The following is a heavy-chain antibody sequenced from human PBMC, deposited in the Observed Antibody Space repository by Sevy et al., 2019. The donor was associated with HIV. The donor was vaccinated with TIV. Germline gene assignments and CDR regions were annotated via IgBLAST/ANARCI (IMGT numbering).Heavy chain of an antibody. CDR2: VNPNSGKT. D-gene: IGHD3-22*01. CDR1: GYTFTSYD. CDR3: ARGLHYDTGGYYGVDDYMDG. Sequence: ASVKVSCKASGYTFTSYDINWVRQATGQGLEWVGWVNPNSGKTDYGQKFHDRVTLTRDTSTSTAYMELRSLRPEDTAVYYCARGLHYDTGGYYGVDDYMDGWGKGTTVTVSS. J-gene: IGHJ6*03. V-gene: IGHV1-8*01.